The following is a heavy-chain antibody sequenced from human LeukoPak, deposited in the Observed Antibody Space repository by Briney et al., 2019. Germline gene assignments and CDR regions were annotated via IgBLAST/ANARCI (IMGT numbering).Heavy chain of an antibody. CDR3: ARDIGSGWGYYLDY. CDR1: GYTFTGYY. CDR2: INPNSGGT. D-gene: IGHD6-19*01. J-gene: IGHJ4*02. Sequence: ASVKVSCKASGYTFTGYYMHWVRQAPGQGLEWMGWINPNSGGTNYAQKFQGRVTMTRDTSISTAYMELSRLRSDDTAVYYCARDIGSGWGYYLDYWGQGTLVTVSS. V-gene: IGHV1-2*02.